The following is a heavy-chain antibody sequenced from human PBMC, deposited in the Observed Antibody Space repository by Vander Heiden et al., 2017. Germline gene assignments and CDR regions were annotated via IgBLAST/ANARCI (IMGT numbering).Heavy chain of an antibody. CDR2: IKQRGCT. Sequence: QVQLQQWGAGLLKPSETLSLTCAVYGGSFSGYYWSWIRQPPGKGLEWIGEIKQRGCTNYNPSLKSRVTISVDTSKNKFSMKLSSVTAADTAGYDCARGTSYWGQGTLVTVSS. CDR3: ARGTSY. V-gene: IGHV4-34*01. J-gene: IGHJ4*02. CDR1: GGSFSGYY.